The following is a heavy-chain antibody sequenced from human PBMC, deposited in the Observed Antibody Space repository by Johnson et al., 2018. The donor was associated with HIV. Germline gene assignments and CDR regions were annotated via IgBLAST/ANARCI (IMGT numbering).Heavy chain of an antibody. D-gene: IGHD6-19*01. J-gene: IGHJ3*01. CDR2: ISYDGNSK. V-gene: IGHV3-30-3*01. CDR3: ARDWGGYSGPSV. Sequence: QVQLVESGGGVVQPGRSLRLSCAASGFTFNTYSMHWVRQTPGKGPEWVSLISYDGNSKYYADSVKGRFTISRDNSKNTLFLQMNSLRAEDTAMYYCARDWGGYSGPSVWGQGTMVTVSS. CDR1: GFTFNTYS.